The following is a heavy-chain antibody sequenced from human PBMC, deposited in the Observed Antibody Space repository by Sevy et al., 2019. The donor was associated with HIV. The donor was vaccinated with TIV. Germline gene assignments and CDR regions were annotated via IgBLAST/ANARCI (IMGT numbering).Heavy chain of an antibody. D-gene: IGHD3-3*01. CDR3: ARDLVPFWSGYSTTPPALDY. V-gene: IGHV1-18*01. Sequence: ASVKVSCKASGYTFTSYGISWVRQAPGQGLEWMGWISAYNGNTNYAQKLQGRVTMTTDTSTSTAYMGLRSLTSDDTAVYYCARDLVPFWSGYSTTPPALDYWGQGTLVTVSS. CDR2: ISAYNGNT. J-gene: IGHJ4*02. CDR1: GYTFTSYG.